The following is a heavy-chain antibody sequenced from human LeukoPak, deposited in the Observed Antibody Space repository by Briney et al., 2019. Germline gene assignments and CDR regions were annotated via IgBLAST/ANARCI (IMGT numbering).Heavy chain of an antibody. CDR3: ASGAPLYDILTGYSGYYYYGMDV. Sequence: SVKVSCKASGGTFSSYAISWVRQAPGQGLEWMGGIIPIFGTANYAQKFQGRVTITADESTSTAYMELSSLRSEDTAVYYCASGAPLYDILTGYSGYYYYGMDVWGQGTTVTVSS. D-gene: IGHD3-9*01. CDR2: IIPIFGTA. CDR1: GGTFSSYA. J-gene: IGHJ6*02. V-gene: IGHV1-69*13.